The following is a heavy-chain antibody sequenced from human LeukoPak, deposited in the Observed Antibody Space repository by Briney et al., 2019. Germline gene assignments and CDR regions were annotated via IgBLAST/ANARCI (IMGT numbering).Heavy chain of an antibody. V-gene: IGHV3-23*01. D-gene: IGHD2/OR15-2a*01. J-gene: IGHJ4*02. CDR1: GFTFHNYA. Sequence: GGSLRLSCAASGFTFHNYAMSWVRQAPGKGLEWVAAISGRGGSTYYADSVKGRFTISRDNSKNTLYMQMSSLRVEDTAGYYCAKQGTLYYYYFDYWGQGILVTVSS. CDR2: ISGRGGST. CDR3: AKQGTLYYYYFDY.